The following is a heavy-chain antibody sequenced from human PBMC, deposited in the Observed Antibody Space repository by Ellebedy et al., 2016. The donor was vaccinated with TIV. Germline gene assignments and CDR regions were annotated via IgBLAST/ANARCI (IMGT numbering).Heavy chain of an antibody. CDR1: GFTFSGYW. CDR2: INNDGSGT. CDR3: ARGTWNFKFYFDL. V-gene: IGHV3-74*01. Sequence: GESLKISXAASGFTFSGYWMHWVRQAPGKGLVWVSRINNDGSGTSYADSVKGRFTISRDNAKHTLYLQMNSLRAEDTAVYYCARGTWNFKFYFDLWGRGTPVTVSS. D-gene: IGHD1-7*01. J-gene: IGHJ2*01.